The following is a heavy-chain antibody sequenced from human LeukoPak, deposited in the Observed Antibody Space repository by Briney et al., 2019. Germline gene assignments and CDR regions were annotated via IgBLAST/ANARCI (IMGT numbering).Heavy chain of an antibody. V-gene: IGHV4-59*01. D-gene: IGHD2-15*01. CDR2: IYYSGST. CDR1: GGSISSYY. J-gene: IGHJ4*02. CDR3: ARMVGADVDY. Sequence: PSETLSLTCTVSGGSISSYYWSWIRQPPGKGLEWIEYIYYSGSTNYNPSLKGRVTISVDTSKNQFSLKLSSVTAADTAVYYCARMVGADVDYWGQGTLVTVSS.